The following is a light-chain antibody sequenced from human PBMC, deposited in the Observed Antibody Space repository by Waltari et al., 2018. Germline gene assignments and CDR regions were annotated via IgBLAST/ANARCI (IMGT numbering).Light chain of an antibody. V-gene: IGLV3-19*01. CDR1: SLRSYY. CDR2: DQN. CDR3: HSRDASGVAGS. J-gene: IGLJ2*01. Sequence: SSELTQDPAVSVAMGLTVRITCQGDSLRSYYASCYQQRPGQAPILVIYDQNNRPSGVPDRFSGSSSHNTGSLTITGAQAEDEASYYCHSRDASGVAGSFGGGTKLTVL.